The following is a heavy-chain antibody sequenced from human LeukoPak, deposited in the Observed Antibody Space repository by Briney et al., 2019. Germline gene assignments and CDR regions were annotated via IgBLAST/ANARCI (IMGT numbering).Heavy chain of an antibody. CDR3: AKEFSSSWSVT. Sequence: PGGSLRLSCAASGFTFSSYAMSWVRQAPGKGLEWVSAISGSGGSTYYADSVKGRFTLSRDNSRSTLYLQMDSLRAEDTALYYCAKEFSSSWSVTWGQGTLVTVSS. D-gene: IGHD6-13*01. CDR2: ISGSGGST. V-gene: IGHV3-23*01. J-gene: IGHJ4*02. CDR1: GFTFSSYA.